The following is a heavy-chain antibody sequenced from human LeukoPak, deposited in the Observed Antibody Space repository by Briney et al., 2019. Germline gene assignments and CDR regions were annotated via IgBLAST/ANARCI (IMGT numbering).Heavy chain of an antibody. D-gene: IGHD3-10*01. V-gene: IGHV4-4*07. CDR1: GGSISSYY. Sequence: SETLSLTCTVSGGSISSYYWSWIRQPAGKGLDWIGRIYTSGSTNYNPSLKSRVTMSVDTSKNQFSLKLSSVTAADTAVYYCARDRWFGELSPFYYMDVWGKGTTVTVSS. J-gene: IGHJ6*03. CDR2: IYTSGST. CDR3: ARDRWFGELSPFYYMDV.